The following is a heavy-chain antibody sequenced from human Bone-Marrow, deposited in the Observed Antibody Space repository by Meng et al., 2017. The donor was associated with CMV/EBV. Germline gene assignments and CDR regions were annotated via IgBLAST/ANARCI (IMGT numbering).Heavy chain of an antibody. Sequence: GESLKISCAASGFTFSSYSMNWVRQAPGKGLEWVSSISSSSSYIYYADSLKGRFTISRDNAKNSLYLQMNSLRAEDTAVYYCARDCKVVRGVISSSYYYYYGMDVWGQGTTVTV. CDR3: ARDCKVVRGVISSSYYYYYGMDV. CDR2: ISSSSSYI. V-gene: IGHV3-21*01. J-gene: IGHJ6*02. D-gene: IGHD3-10*01. CDR1: GFTFSSYS.